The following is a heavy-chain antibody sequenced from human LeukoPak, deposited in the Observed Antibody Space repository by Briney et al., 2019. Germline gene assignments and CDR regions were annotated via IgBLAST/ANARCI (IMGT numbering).Heavy chain of an antibody. J-gene: IGHJ4*02. CDR2: IYYSGST. D-gene: IGHD3-10*01. V-gene: IGHV4-59*01. Sequence: SETLSLTCTVSGGSISSYYWSWIRQAPGKGLEWIGYIYYSGSTTYNPSLKSRVTISVDTSKNQFSLNLSSVTAADTAVYYCARAPPRGSYYRGYFDYWGQGTLDTVSS. CDR3: ARAPPRGSYYRGYFDY. CDR1: GGSISSYY.